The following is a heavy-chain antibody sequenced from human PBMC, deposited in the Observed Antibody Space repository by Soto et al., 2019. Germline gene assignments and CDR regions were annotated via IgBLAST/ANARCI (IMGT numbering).Heavy chain of an antibody. J-gene: IGHJ6*02. CDR2: VYDNGDS. CDR1: GGSIDGYN. Sequence: QVQLQESGPGLVKPSETLSLTCTVSGGSIDGYNCAWIRQSPGKALEWVGYVYDNGDSSYNPSLKRLLTLSMGTSKSQFSLQLRSVTAADTAVYFCARQGIGRLHGLVDVWGRGTTVTVSS. CDR3: ARQGIGRLHGLVDV. V-gene: IGHV4-59*08.